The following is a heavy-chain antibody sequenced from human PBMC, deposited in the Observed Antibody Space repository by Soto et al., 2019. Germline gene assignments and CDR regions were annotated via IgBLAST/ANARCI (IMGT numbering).Heavy chain of an antibody. D-gene: IGHD4-17*01. CDR1: GYTFTSYT. V-gene: IGHV1-3*01. CDR2: ITAGNGNT. J-gene: IGHJ4*02. Sequence: ASVKVSCKASGYTFTSYTMHWVRQAPGQRLEWMGWITAGNGNTKYSQKFQGRVTITRDTSASTAYMELRSLRSDDTAVYYCARDLGLYGDYRDYWGQGTLVTVSS. CDR3: ARDLGLYGDYRDY.